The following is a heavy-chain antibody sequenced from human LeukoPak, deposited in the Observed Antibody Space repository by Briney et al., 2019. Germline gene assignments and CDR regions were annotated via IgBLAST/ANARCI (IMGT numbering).Heavy chain of an antibody. D-gene: IGHD1-26*01. CDR2: IFYSGST. CDR1: GGSITSSTYY. V-gene: IGHV4-39*01. Sequence: PSETLSLTCTVSGGSITSSTYYGAWIRQPPGKGLEWIATIFYSGSTFYNPSLRSRVTISVDTSKNKFSLKLSSVTAADTAVYSCARLGSLAWEFDDWGQGTLVTVSS. CDR3: ARLGSLAWEFDD. J-gene: IGHJ4*02.